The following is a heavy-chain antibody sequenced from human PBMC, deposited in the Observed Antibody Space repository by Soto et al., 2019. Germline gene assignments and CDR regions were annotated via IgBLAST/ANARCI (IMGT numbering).Heavy chain of an antibody. Sequence: EVQLVESGGGLVQPGGSLKLSCAASGFTFSGSAMHWVRQASGKGLEWVGRIRSKANSYATAYAASVKGRFTISRDDSKNKAYLQMNSLKTEDTAVYYCTTRTYSSVWHDGMDVWGQGTTVTVSS. CDR2: IRSKANSYAT. D-gene: IGHD6-19*01. J-gene: IGHJ6*02. CDR3: TTRTYSSVWHDGMDV. CDR1: GFTFSGSA. V-gene: IGHV3-73*01.